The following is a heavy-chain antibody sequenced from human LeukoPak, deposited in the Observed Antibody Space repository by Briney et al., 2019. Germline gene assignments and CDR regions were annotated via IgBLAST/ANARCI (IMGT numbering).Heavy chain of an antibody. J-gene: IGHJ4*02. V-gene: IGHV3-48*03. CDR3: ARATPGYSGYDYGTAPYFDY. CDR2: ISSSGSTI. D-gene: IGHD5-12*01. Sequence: PGGSLRLSCAASGFTFSSYEMNWVRQAPGKGLEWGSYISSSGSTIYYADSVKGRFTISRDNAKNSLYLQMNSLRAEDTAVYYCARATPGYSGYDYGTAPYFDYWGQGTLVTVSS. CDR1: GFTFSSYE.